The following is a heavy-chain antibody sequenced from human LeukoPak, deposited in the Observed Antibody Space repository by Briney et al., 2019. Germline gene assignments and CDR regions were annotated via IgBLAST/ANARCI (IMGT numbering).Heavy chain of an antibody. CDR2: IYYSGST. J-gene: IGHJ4*02. V-gene: IGHV4-39*01. Sequence: SETLSLTCTVSGGSISSSSYYWGWIRQPPGKGLEWIGSIYYSGSTYYNPSLKSRVTISVDTSKNQFSLKLSSVTAADTAVYYCARLKGYSSGWYPSYYFDYWGQGTLVTVSS. D-gene: IGHD6-19*01. CDR1: GGSISSSSYY. CDR3: ARLKGYSSGWYPSYYFDY.